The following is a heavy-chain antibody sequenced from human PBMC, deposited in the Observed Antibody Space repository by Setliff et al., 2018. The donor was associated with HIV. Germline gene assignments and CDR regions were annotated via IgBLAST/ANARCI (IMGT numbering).Heavy chain of an antibody. V-gene: IGHV4-38-2*02. CDR2: IHHSGST. CDR3: ARVDRCSGGSCYFIDY. D-gene: IGHD2-15*01. CDR1: GYSITSGYY. J-gene: IGHJ4*02. Sequence: SETLSLTCTVSGYSITSGYYWGWIRQPPGKGLEWIGSIHHSGSTYYNPSLKSRVVISVDTSKNEVSLKVSSVTAADTAVYYCARVDRCSGGSCYFIDYWGQGTLVTVSS.